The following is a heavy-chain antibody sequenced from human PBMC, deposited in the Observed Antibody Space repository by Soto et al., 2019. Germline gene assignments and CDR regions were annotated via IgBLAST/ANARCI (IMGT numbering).Heavy chain of an antibody. Sequence: PGGSLRLSCAASGFTFSSYSMNWVRQAPGKGLEWVSYISSSSSTIYYADSVKGRFTISRDNAKNSLYLQMNSLRDEDTAVYYCASAGGDYVWGSYRPKLRDNYYYYGMDVWGQGTTVTVSS. CDR2: ISSSSSTI. J-gene: IGHJ6*02. CDR1: GFTFSSYS. D-gene: IGHD3-16*02. V-gene: IGHV3-48*02. CDR3: ASAGGDYVWGSYRPKLRDNYYYYGMDV.